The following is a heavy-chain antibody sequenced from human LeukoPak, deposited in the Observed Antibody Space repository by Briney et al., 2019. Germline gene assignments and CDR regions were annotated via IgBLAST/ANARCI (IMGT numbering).Heavy chain of an antibody. CDR1: GGTFSSYA. D-gene: IGHD6-13*01. J-gene: IGHJ5*02. CDR3: ARDASLSSLGDWFDP. CDR2: IIPIFGTA. Sequence: SVKVSCKASGGTFSSYAISWVRQAPGQGLEWMGGIIPIFGTANYAQKFQGRVTITTDESTSTAYMELSSLRSEDTAVYYCARDASLSSLGDWFDPWGQGTLVTVSS. V-gene: IGHV1-69*05.